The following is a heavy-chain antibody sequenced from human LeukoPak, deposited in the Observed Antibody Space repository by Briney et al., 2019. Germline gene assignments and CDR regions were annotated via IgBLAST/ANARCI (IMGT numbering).Heavy chain of an antibody. CDR1: GGSISSSSYY. CDR3: ATLTGGDDAFDI. V-gene: IGHV4-39*07. J-gene: IGHJ3*02. CDR2: IYYSGST. D-gene: IGHD4-23*01. Sequence: SETLSLTCTVSGGSISSSSYYWGWIRQPPGKGLEWIGSIYYSGSTYYNPSLKSRVTISVDTSKNRFSLKLSSVTAADTAVYYCATLTGGDDAFDIWGQGTMVTVSS.